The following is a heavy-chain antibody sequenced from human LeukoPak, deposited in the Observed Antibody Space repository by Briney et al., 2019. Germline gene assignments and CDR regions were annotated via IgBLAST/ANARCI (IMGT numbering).Heavy chain of an antibody. CDR1: GGSITTYF. D-gene: IGHD3-10*01. V-gene: IGHV4-59*05. Sequence: SETLSPTCTVSGGSITTYFWSWIRQTPGKGLEWVGTFYYSGRTYYNPSLNSRVSVSVDTSQNHFSLHLNSVTAADTAVYYCATLRRYGSGTNYPPGYFDYWGQGTLVSVSS. J-gene: IGHJ4*02. CDR3: ATLRRYGSGTNYPPGYFDY. CDR2: FYYSGRT.